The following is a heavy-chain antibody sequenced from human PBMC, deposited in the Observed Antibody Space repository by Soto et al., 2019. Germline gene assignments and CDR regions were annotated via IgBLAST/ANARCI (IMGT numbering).Heavy chain of an antibody. V-gene: IGHV1-58*01. D-gene: IGHD4-17*01. J-gene: IGHJ4*02. CDR1: GFTFSSSA. CDR2: IVVGSGNT. Sequence: SVKVSCKASGFTFSSSAVQWVRQARGQRLEWIGKIVVGSGNTNYAQKFRGRVSMTKDTSKSTAYMELSSLRSDDTAVYYCVRWAPTVTTDYWGQGTLVTVSS. CDR3: VRWAPTVTTDY.